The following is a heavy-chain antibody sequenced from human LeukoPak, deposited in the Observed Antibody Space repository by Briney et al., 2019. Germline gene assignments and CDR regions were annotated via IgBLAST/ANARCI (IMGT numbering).Heavy chain of an antibody. CDR2: VYQTGGT. V-gene: IGHV4-4*02. D-gene: IGHD2-21*02. CDR1: GGSISSSNW. CDR3: ARVPFDTDSYYYYFGMDV. J-gene: IGHJ6*02. Sequence: SETLSLTCAVSGGSISSSNWWSWVRQPTGKGLEWIGEVYQTGGTNYNPSLKSRVTILVDTSKNQFSLKLTSVTAADTAVYYCARVPFDTDSYYYYFGMDVWGQGTTVTVSS.